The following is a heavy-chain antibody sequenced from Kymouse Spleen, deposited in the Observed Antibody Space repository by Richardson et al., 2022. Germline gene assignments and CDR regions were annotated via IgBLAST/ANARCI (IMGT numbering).Heavy chain of an antibody. CDR1: GFTFSSYS. D-gene: IGHD6-13*01. V-gene: IGHV3-21*03. CDR3: ARDMGSSWYYYYYGMDV. CDR2: ISSSSSYI. Sequence: EVQLVESGGGLVKPGGSLRLSCAASGFTFSSYSMNWVRQAPGKGLEWVSSISSSSSYIYYADSVKGRFTISRDNAKNSLYLQMNSLRAEDTAVYYCARDMGSSWYYYYYGMDVWGQGTTVTVSS. J-gene: IGHJ6*02.